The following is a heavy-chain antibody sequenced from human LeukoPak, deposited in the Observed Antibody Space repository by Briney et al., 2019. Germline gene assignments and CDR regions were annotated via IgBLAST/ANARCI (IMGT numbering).Heavy chain of an antibody. Sequence: ASVKISCKGSGYTFDRYGVTWVRQAPGQGLEWMGWISTYSGDTIYAQKIQGRVTMTADTSTNTVYMDLRSLRSDDTAVYYCARVQEGRVYGMDVWGQGTTVTVSS. J-gene: IGHJ6*02. CDR1: GYTFDRYG. V-gene: IGHV1-18*01. D-gene: IGHD3-10*01. CDR2: ISTYSGDT. CDR3: ARVQEGRVYGMDV.